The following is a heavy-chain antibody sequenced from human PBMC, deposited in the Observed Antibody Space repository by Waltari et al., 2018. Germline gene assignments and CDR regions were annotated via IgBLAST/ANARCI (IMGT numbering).Heavy chain of an antibody. D-gene: IGHD3-10*01. J-gene: IGHJ4*02. Sequence: QVQLQESGPRLVKPSETLSLTCTVSGGSVRYGIYYWAWIRQPPGKGLEWIGSVYSSGSPHYKSSLKSRVTMSVDMSKNQFSLRLTSVTAADTATYYCARQSYGSGTYEFDFWGQGALVTVSS. CDR3: ARQSYGSGTYEFDF. CDR1: GGSVRYGIYY. CDR2: VYSSGSP. V-gene: IGHV4-39*01.